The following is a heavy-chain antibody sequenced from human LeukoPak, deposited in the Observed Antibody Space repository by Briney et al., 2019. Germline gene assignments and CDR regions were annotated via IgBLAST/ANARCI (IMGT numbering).Heavy chain of an antibody. J-gene: IGHJ4*02. CDR2: IYYSGST. D-gene: IGHD5-18*01. CDR1: GGSISSSSYY. V-gene: IGHV4-39*07. Sequence: ASETLSLTCTVSGGSISSSSYYWGWIRQPPGKGLEWIGSIYYSGSTYYNPSLKSRVTISVDTSKNQFSLKLSSVTAADTAVYYCARSRYSYGWGVDYWGQGTLVTVSS. CDR3: ARSRYSYGWGVDY.